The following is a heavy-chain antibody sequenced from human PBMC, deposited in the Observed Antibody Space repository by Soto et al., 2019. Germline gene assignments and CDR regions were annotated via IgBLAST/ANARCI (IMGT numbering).Heavy chain of an antibody. CDR2: IWYDGSNK. Sequence: QVQLVESGGGVVQPGRSLRLSCAASGFTFSSYGMHWVRQAPGKGLEWVAVIWYDGSNKYYADSVKGRFTISRDNSKNTLYLQMNSLRAEDTAVYYCASMGNEQQLASDYWGQGTLVTVSS. V-gene: IGHV3-33*01. J-gene: IGHJ4*02. D-gene: IGHD6-13*01. CDR1: GFTFSSYG. CDR3: ASMGNEQQLASDY.